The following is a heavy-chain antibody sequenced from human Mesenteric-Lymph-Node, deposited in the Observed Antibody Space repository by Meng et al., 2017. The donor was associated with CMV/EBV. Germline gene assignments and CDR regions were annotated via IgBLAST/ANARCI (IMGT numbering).Heavy chain of an antibody. J-gene: IGHJ6*04. CDR3: ARDLTTDYDYYYGMDV. Sequence: GGSLRLSCSASGFTFSSFWMTWVRQAPGKGLEWVATIKQPGTEKYYVDSVKGRFTISRDNAKNSLFLQMSSLRAEDSGVYYCARDLTTDYDYYYGMDVWGKGTTVTVAS. CDR2: IKQPGTEK. D-gene: IGHD1-14*01. V-gene: IGHV3-7*01. CDR1: GFTFSSFW.